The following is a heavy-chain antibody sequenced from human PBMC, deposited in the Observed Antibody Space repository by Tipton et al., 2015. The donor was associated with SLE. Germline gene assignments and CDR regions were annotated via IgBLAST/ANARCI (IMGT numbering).Heavy chain of an antibody. D-gene: IGHD4-17*01. J-gene: IGHJ4*02. CDR1: GGSFSGYY. V-gene: IGHV4-31*11. CDR2: IYYSGST. Sequence: GLVKPSETLSLTCAVYGGSFSGYYWSWIRQHPGKGLEWIGYIYYSGSTYYNPSLKSRVTISVDMSKNQFSLKLRSVTAADTAVYYCARDRVTTQSVWGQGTLVTVSS. CDR3: ARDRVTTQSV.